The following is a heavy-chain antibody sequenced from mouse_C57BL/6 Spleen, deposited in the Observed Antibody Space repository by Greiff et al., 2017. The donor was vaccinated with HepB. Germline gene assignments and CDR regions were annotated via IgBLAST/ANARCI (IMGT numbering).Heavy chain of an antibody. CDR1: GFSLSTFGMG. CDR2: IWWDDDK. J-gene: IGHJ4*01. CDR3: ARIGYYGSSYDYYAMDY. Sequence: QVQLKESGPGILQPSQTLSLTCSFSGFSLSTFGMGVGWIRQPSGKGLEWLAHIWWDDDKYYNPALKSRLTISKDTSKNQVFLKIANVDTADTATYYCARIGYYGSSYDYYAMDYWGQGTSVTVSS. D-gene: IGHD1-1*01. V-gene: IGHV8-8*01.